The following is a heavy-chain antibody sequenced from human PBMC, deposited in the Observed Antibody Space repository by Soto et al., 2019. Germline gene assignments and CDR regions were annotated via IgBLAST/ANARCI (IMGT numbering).Heavy chain of an antibody. CDR1: GYTFSNYD. CDR2: MNPKSVYT. V-gene: IGHV1-8*01. D-gene: IGHD1-26*01. J-gene: IGHJ4*02. CDR3: ARVMGSVAF. Sequence: QVPLVQSGAEVKKPGTSVRISCKTSGYTFSNYDINWVRQAAGQGLEWMGWMNPKSVYTGSARNFQGRVTMSRDTSMTTAYMELSSLRSEDTAMYYCARVMGSVAFWGQGTLVTVSS.